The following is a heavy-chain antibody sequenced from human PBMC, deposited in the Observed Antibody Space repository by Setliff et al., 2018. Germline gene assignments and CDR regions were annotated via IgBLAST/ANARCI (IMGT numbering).Heavy chain of an antibody. D-gene: IGHD6-19*01. Sequence: NLPETLSLTCTVSGGSISSYYWSWIRQPAGKGLEWIGHIYIGGSANYNPSLKSRVTMSIDTSKDQFSLKLNSVTAADMAVYYCAREQWLDPPGYYYMDVWAKGTTVTVS. J-gene: IGHJ6*03. V-gene: IGHV4-4*07. CDR1: GGSISSYY. CDR3: AREQWLDPPGYYYMDV. CDR2: IYIGGSA.